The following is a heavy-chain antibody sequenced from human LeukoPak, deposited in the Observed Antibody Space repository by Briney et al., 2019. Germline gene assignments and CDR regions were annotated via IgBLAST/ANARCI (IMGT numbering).Heavy chain of an antibody. CDR1: GYTFASFD. V-gene: IGHV1-8*01. CDR3: ARGFRSSRDGMDV. D-gene: IGHD6-13*01. J-gene: IGHJ6*02. Sequence: ASVKVSCKASGYTFASFDINWVRQATGQGLEWMGWMNPNSANTGYTQKFQGRVTMTRNTSVSTVYMELSSLRSEDTAVYYCARGFRSSRDGMDVWGQGTTVTVSS. CDR2: MNPNSANT.